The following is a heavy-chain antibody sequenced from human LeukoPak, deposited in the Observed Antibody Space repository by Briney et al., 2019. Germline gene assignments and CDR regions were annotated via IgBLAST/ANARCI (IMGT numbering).Heavy chain of an antibody. Sequence: ASVKVSCKASGGTFSSCAISWVRQAPGQGLEWMGGIIPIFGTANYAQKFQGRVTITTDESTSTAYMELSSLRSEDTAVYYCARGAAWVPGNWFDPWGQGTLVTVSS. J-gene: IGHJ5*02. V-gene: IGHV1-69*05. CDR1: GGTFSSCA. CDR3: ARGAAWVPGNWFDP. D-gene: IGHD6-13*01. CDR2: IIPIFGTA.